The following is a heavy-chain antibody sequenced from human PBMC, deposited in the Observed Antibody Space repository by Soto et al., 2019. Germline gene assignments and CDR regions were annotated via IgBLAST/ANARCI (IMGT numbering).Heavy chain of an antibody. J-gene: IGHJ4*02. Sequence: SETLSLTCTVSGGSISSGDYYWSWIRQPPGKGLEWIGYIYYSGSTYYNPSLKSRVTISVDTSKNQFSLKLSSVTAADTAVYYCASGDPPSNYFDYWGQGTLVTVSS. CDR1: GGSISSGDYY. V-gene: IGHV4-30-4*01. CDR2: IYYSGST. D-gene: IGHD3-10*01. CDR3: ASGDPPSNYFDY.